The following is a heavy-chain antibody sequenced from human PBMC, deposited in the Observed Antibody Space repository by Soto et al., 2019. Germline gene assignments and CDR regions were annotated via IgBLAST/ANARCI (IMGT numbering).Heavy chain of an antibody. J-gene: IGHJ4*02. CDR1: GFTFSSYG. CDR2: IRYDGSNK. Sequence: QVQLVESGGGVVQPGRSLRLACAASGFTFSSYGMHWLRQAPGKGLEWVAVIRYDGSNKYYADSVKGRFTISRDNSQNTLYLRMNSLRPEDTAVYYRSGDHVEAAAGPFDYRGQGTLVTVSS. D-gene: IGHD6-13*01. CDR3: SGDHVEAAAGPFDY. V-gene: IGHV3-33*01.